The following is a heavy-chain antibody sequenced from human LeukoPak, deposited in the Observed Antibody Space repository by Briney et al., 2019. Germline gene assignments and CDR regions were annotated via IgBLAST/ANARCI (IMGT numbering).Heavy chain of an antibody. D-gene: IGHD1-26*01. CDR1: GFTFSSYS. J-gene: IGHJ4*02. CDR3: AREGWDLPELTPYFDY. CDR2: ISSSSSYI. Sequence: GGSLRLSCAASGFTFSSYSMNWVRQAPGKGLEWVSSISSSSSYIYYADSVKGRFTISRDNAKNSLYLQMYSLRAEDTAVYYCAREGWDLPELTPYFDYWGQGTLVTVSS. V-gene: IGHV3-21*01.